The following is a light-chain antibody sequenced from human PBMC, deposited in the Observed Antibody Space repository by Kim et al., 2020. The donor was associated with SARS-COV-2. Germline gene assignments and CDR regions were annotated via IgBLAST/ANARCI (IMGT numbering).Light chain of an antibody. J-gene: IGLJ3*02. CDR1: RSDFSGYNY. CDR2: DVS. Sequence: QSALTQPASVSGSPGQSITISCTGTRSDFSGYNYVSWYQQHPGKAPKLMIYDVSNRPSGVSSRFSGSKSGNTASLTISGLQAEDEADYYCSSYAGSNTWVFGGGTQLTVL. CDR3: SSYAGSNTWV. V-gene: IGLV2-14*03.